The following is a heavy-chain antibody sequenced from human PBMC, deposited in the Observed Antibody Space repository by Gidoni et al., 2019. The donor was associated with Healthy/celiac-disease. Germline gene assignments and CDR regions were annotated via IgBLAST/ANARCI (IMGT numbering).Heavy chain of an antibody. CDR1: GGTFSSYT. Sequence: QVQLVQSGAEVKQPGSSVKVSCKASGGTFSSYTISWVRQAPGQGLEWMGRIIPILGIANYAQKFQGRVTITADKSTSTAYMELSSLRSEDTAVYYCASSVSRFLEWSGGYYYGMDVWGQGTTVTVSS. CDR2: IIPILGIA. V-gene: IGHV1-69*02. CDR3: ASSVSRFLEWSGGYYYGMDV. D-gene: IGHD3-3*01. J-gene: IGHJ6*02.